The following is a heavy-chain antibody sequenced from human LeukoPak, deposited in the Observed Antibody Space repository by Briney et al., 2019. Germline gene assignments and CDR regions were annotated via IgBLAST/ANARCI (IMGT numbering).Heavy chain of an antibody. V-gene: IGHV4-59*01. J-gene: IGHJ4*02. CDR1: GGTISSYY. CDR3: ARRMPAGTVDY. D-gene: IGHD6-19*01. CDR2: IYYSGST. Sequence: SETLSLTCTVSGGTISSYYWSWIRQPPGKGLEWIGYIYYSGSTNYNPSLKSRVSISVDTSKNQFSLKLGSVTAADTAVYYCARRMPAGTVDYWGQGTLVTVSS.